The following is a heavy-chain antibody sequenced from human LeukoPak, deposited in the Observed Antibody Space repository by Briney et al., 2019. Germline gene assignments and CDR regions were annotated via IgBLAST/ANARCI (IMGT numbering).Heavy chain of an antibody. D-gene: IGHD2-2*01. CDR1: GYTFTSYA. V-gene: IGHV1-69*13. Sequence: GASVKVSCKASGYTFTSYAISWVRQAPGQGLEWMGGIIPIFGTANYAQKFQGRVTITADESTSTAYMELSSLRSEDTAVYYCARSRYIVVVPAAMGYYYYYMDVWGKGTTVTVSS. CDR2: IIPIFGTA. J-gene: IGHJ6*03. CDR3: ARSRYIVVVPAAMGYYYYYMDV.